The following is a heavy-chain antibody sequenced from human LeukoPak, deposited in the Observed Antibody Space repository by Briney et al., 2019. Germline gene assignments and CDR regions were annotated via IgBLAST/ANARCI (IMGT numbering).Heavy chain of an antibody. D-gene: IGHD2-2*01. V-gene: IGHV3-48*01. CDR1: GFTFSSYS. CDR2: ISSSSSTI. Sequence: GGSLRLSCAASGFTFSSYSMNWVRQAPGKGLEWVSYISSSSSTIYYADSVKGRFTISRDNAKNSLYLQMNSLRAEDTAVYYCARVVPAASAYYIYYMDVWGKGTTVTVTS. CDR3: ARVVPAASAYYIYYMDV. J-gene: IGHJ6*03.